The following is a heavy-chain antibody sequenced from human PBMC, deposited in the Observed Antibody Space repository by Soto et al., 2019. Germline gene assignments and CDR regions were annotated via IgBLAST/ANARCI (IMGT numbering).Heavy chain of an antibody. CDR2: ISAYNGNT. CDR3: AGGGFCSSVEGGRDYHVYFGIYG. Sequence: ASVKVSCQASGYTCTLYGISWVLQAPGQGLEWMGWISAYNGNTNYAQNLQGRVTMTTDTSTSTAYMELRGLTSDDTAVYYCAGGGFCSSVEGGRDYHVYFGIYGWGNGATVTV. J-gene: IGHJ6*03. CDR1: GYTCTLYG. D-gene: IGHD2-2*01. V-gene: IGHV1-18*01.